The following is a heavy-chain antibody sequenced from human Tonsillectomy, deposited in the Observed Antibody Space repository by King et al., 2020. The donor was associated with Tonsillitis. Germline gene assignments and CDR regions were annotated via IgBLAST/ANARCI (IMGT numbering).Heavy chain of an antibody. D-gene: IGHD3-10*01. CDR3: AGGRFRGYSADY. CDR2: IYYSGST. CDR1: GGSISSYY. Sequence: VQLQESGPGLVKPSETLSLTCTVSGGSISSYYWSWIRQPPGKGLEWIGYIYYSGSTNYNPSLKSRVTISVDTSKNQFSLKLSSVTAADTAVYYCAGGRFRGYSADYWGQGTLVTVSS. V-gene: IGHV4-59*01. J-gene: IGHJ4*02.